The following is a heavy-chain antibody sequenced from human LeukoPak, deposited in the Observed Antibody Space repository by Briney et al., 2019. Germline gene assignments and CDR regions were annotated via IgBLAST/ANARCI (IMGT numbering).Heavy chain of an antibody. CDR2: ISWNSGSI. D-gene: IGHD6-13*01. Sequence: GGSLRLSCAASGFTFDDYAMHWVRQAPGKGLEWVSGISWNSGSIGYADSVKGRFTISRDNAKNSLYLQMNSLRAEDTALYYCAKDIFTGIAAAGIFDYWGQGTLVTISS. J-gene: IGHJ4*02. V-gene: IGHV3-9*01. CDR3: AKDIFTGIAAAGIFDY. CDR1: GFTFDDYA.